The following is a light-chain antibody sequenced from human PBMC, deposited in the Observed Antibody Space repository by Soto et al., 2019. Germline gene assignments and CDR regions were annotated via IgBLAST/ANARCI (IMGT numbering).Light chain of an antibody. CDR2: AAS. Sequence: DIQMTHSPSTLSASVLYTVTITFRSSESIDNWLALYQQKPGKAPKLLIFAASTLVRGVPSGFSGRGSGTEFTLTINSLQPDDFATYYCKQYKSYWKFGQGTKVDIK. CDR3: KQYKSYWK. J-gene: IGKJ1*01. V-gene: IGKV1-5*01. CDR1: ESIDNW.